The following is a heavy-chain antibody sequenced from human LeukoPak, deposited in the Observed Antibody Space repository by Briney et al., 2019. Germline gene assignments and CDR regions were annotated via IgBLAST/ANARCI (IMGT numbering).Heavy chain of an antibody. D-gene: IGHD6-19*01. Sequence: ASVKVSCKASGYTFTGYYMHWVRQAPGQGLEWMGWINPNSGNTGYAQKFQGRVTITRNTSTSTAYMELGSLRSEDTAVYYCARGSTKQWLVRLDPWGQGTLVTVSS. V-gene: IGHV1-8*03. CDR2: INPNSGNT. CDR1: GYTFTGYY. J-gene: IGHJ5*02. CDR3: ARGSTKQWLVRLDP.